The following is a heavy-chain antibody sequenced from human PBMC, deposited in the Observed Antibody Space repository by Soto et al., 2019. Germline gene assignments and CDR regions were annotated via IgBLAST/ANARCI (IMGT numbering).Heavy chain of an antibody. Sequence: QLHLGQSGAVVKKPGASVTVSCSASGYPVTAYYMHWVRQAPGRGLEWMGGINPATGAAKYTQTFQGRVTPSWDTAQRTVLRGLSGLVSGDQDGVYGVRGGAVGVAGSAAFDMWGQWTLVTVSS. V-gene: IGHV1-2*02. J-gene: IGHJ3*02. CDR1: GYPVTAYY. CDR2: INPATGAA. D-gene: IGHD3-3*01. CDR3: VRGGAVGVAGSAAFDM.